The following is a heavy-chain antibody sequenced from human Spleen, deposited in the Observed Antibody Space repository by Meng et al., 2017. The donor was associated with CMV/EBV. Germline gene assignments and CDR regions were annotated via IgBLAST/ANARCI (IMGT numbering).Heavy chain of an antibody. V-gene: IGHV3-30*02. J-gene: IGHJ4*02. D-gene: IGHD2-8*02. CDR3: TRDFSDTGAH. CDR2: IRYDGSST. Sequence: LSCAASGFTFSSYGIHWVRQAPGKGLEWVAFIRYDGSSTYYADSVKGRFTISRDNSKGTLFLQMNSLRPEDTAVYYCTRDFSDTGAHWGQGTLVTVSS. CDR1: GFTFSSYG.